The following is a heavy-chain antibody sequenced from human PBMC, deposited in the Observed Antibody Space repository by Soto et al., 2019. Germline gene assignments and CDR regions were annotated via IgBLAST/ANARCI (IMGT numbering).Heavy chain of an antibody. Sequence: GGSLRLSCAASGFTFSSYAMSWVRQAPGKGLEWVSAISGSGGSTYYADSVKGRFTISRDNSKNTLYLQMNSLRAEDTAVYYCAKDRGGSYRNYYFDYWGQGTLVTVSS. CDR2: ISGSGGST. CDR3: AKDRGGSYRNYYFDY. V-gene: IGHV3-23*01. J-gene: IGHJ4*02. CDR1: GFTFSSYA. D-gene: IGHD1-26*01.